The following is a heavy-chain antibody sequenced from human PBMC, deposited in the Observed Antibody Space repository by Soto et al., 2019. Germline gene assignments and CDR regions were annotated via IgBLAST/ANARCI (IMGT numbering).Heavy chain of an antibody. V-gene: IGHV3-21*01. CDR1: GFTFSSYS. D-gene: IGHD3-10*01. J-gene: IGHJ4*02. CDR2: ISSSSSYI. Sequence: GSLRLSCAASGFTFSSYSMNWVRQAPGKGLEWVSSISSSSSYIYYADSVKGRFTISRDNAKNSLYRQMNSLRAEDTAVYYCARVPDYYGSGSYYRAPDWGQGTLVTVSS. CDR3: ARVPDYYGSGSYYRAPD.